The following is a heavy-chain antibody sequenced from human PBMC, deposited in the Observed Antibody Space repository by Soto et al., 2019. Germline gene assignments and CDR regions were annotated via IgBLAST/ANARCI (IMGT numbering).Heavy chain of an antibody. CDR1: GFTFNLYS. V-gene: IGHV3-48*02. Sequence: EVQLVESGGGLVQPGGSLRLSCAASGFTFNLYSMSWVRQAPGKGLEWVSYISRSSTGIHYADSVKGRFTISRDDATNSMHLQMNSRRDGDTAVYYCARAVTWGLDVWGQGTTVSISS. D-gene: IGHD3-10*01. CDR3: ARAVTWGLDV. CDR2: ISRSSTGI. J-gene: IGHJ6*02.